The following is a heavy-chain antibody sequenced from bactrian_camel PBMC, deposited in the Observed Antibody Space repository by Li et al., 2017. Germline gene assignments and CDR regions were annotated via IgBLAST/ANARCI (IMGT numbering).Heavy chain of an antibody. V-gene: IGHV3S1*01. CDR2: LDYTYGVA. Sequence: HVQLVESGGGLVQPGGSLRLSCATSGFACSRNSMYWVRQASGKALEWVSLLDYTYGVALYGDSVKGRFTISRDSAKNTVYLQMNSLKSEDTALYYCARGVVGSTDEYNYWGQGTQVTVS. CDR1: GFACSRNS. J-gene: IGHJ4*01. D-gene: IGHD2*01. CDR3: ARGVVGSTDEYNY.